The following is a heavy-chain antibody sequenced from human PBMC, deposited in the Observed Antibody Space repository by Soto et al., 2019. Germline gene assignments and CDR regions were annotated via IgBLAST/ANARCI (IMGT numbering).Heavy chain of an antibody. CDR2: INHSGST. J-gene: IGHJ4*02. D-gene: IGHD6-13*01. Sequence: PSETLSLTCAVYGGSFTDYYWSWIRQPPEKGLGWIGEINHSGSTNYNPSLWGRVTISVDASKNQFSLNLRSVTAADTAVYYCAQQLHSYWGQGTLVTVSS. V-gene: IGHV4-34*01. CDR1: GGSFTDYY. CDR3: AQQLHSY.